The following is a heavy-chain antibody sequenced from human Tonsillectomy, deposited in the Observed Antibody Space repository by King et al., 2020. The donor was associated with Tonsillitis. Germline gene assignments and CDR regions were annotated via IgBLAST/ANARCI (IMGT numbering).Heavy chain of an antibody. V-gene: IGHV2-70*11. CDR2: IDWDDDK. CDR1: GFSLSTNGMC. D-gene: IGHD6-19*01. Sequence: TLQESGPALVKPTQTVTLTCTVSGFSLSTNGMCVNWIRQPPGKALEWLARIDWDDDKYYSSSLKTRLTISKDTSNNQVVLTMTTMDPVDTATYYCARMRSVPGWGYYFDYWGQGTLVTVSS. CDR3: ARMRSVPGWGYYFDY. J-gene: IGHJ4*02.